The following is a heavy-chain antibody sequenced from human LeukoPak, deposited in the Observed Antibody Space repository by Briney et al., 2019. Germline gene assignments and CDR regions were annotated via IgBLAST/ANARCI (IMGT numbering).Heavy chain of an antibody. Sequence: SETLSLTCTVSGRSISNDYWAWIRQPPGKGLEYIGYMHTSGNTNYNPSLKGRVTISVDTSKNHFSLRLTSVTAADTAVYFCARHSGYFDYWGQGILVTVSS. CDR3: ARHSGYFDY. CDR1: GRSISNDY. D-gene: IGHD3-10*01. CDR2: MHTSGNT. V-gene: IGHV4-4*08. J-gene: IGHJ4*02.